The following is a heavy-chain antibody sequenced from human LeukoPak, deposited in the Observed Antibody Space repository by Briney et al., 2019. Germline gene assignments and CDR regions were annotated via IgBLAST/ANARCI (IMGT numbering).Heavy chain of an antibody. J-gene: IGHJ6*03. D-gene: IGHD3-22*01. CDR1: GYTFTGYY. Sequence: ASVKVSCKASGYTFTGYYMHWVRQAPGQGLEWMGRINPNSGGTNYAQKFQGRVTLTRDTPISTAYMELSRLRSDDTAVYYCARARGFTMKVAYMDVWGKGTTVTVSS. CDR3: ARARGFTMKVAYMDV. V-gene: IGHV1-2*06. CDR2: INPNSGGT.